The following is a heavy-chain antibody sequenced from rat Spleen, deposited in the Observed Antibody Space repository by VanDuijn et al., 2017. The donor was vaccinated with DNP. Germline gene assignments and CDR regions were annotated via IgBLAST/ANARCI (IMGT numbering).Heavy chain of an antibody. CDR1: GFTFSDYN. D-gene: IGHD1-2*01. CDR3: AREEQLSLYYAMDA. Sequence: EVQLVESGGGLVQPGRSLKLSCAASGFTFSDYNMAWVRQAPKKGLEWVATIIYDGSRTYYRDSVKGRFTISRDNVKSTLYLQMDSLTSEDTATYYCAREEQLSLYYAMDAWGQGTSVTVSS. CDR2: IIYDGSRT. V-gene: IGHV5S10*01. J-gene: IGHJ4*01.